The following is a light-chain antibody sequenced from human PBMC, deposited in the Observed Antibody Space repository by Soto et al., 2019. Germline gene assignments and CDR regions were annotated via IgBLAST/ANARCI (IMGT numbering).Light chain of an antibody. Sequence: EIVMTQSPATLSVSPGERATLSCRASQSVSSNSLAWFQQIPGQAPRLLIYGASSRATGIPDRFSGSGSGTDFTLTISRLEPEDFAVYYCQQYGSSPRTFGQGTKVDIK. V-gene: IGKV3-20*01. CDR1: QSVSSNS. J-gene: IGKJ1*01. CDR2: GAS. CDR3: QQYGSSPRT.